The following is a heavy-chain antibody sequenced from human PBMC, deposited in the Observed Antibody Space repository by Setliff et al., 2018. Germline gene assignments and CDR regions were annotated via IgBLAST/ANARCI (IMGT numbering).Heavy chain of an antibody. D-gene: IGHD6-25*01. CDR2: IGHTGSI. J-gene: IGHJ4*02. CDR1: GYSISSGYI. Sequence: PSETLSLTCTVPGYSISSGYIWGWIRQPSGKGLEWVGNIGHTGSINYNPSLKSRLTISRDTSKNQVSLKWNSVTATDTAVYYCARDSGNSGMIDYWGQGTPVTVSS. V-gene: IGHV4-38-2*02. CDR3: ARDSGNSGMIDY.